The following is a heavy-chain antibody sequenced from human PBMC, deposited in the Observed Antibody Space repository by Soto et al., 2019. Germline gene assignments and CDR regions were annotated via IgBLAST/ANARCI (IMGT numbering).Heavy chain of an antibody. V-gene: IGHV1-69*13. CDR2: IIPIFGTA. Sequence: SVKVSFHASPDTFSSYAISCVRQAPGQGLEWMGGIIPIFGTANYAQKFQGRVTITADESTSTAYMELSSLRSEDTAVYYCARSGYSSSWYPFLSIYYWGQGTLVTVSS. D-gene: IGHD6-13*01. CDR1: PDTFSSYA. J-gene: IGHJ4*02. CDR3: ARSGYSSSWYPFLSIYY.